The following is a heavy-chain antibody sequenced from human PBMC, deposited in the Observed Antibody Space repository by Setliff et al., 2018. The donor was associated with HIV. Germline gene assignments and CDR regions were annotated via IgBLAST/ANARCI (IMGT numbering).Heavy chain of an antibody. V-gene: IGHV1-18*04. CDR3: ARGPDVRTGESAFDI. J-gene: IGHJ3*02. CDR1: GYTFIDYF. Sequence: GASVKVSCKASGYTFIDYFMHWVRQAPGQGLEWMGWINIRNGNTNYAQKFQGRVTMTTDTSTSTAYMGLRSLRSDDTAVYYCARGPDVRTGESAFDIWGQGTTVTVSS. CDR2: INIRNGNT.